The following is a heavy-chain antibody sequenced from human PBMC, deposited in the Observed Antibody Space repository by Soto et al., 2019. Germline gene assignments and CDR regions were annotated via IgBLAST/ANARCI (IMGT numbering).Heavy chain of an antibody. CDR1: GGTFSSYA. CDR2: IIPIFGTA. Sequence: SVKVSCKASGGTFSSYAISWVRQAPGQGLEWMGGIIPIFGTANYAQKFQGRVTITADESTSTAYMELSSLRSEDTAVYYCASSQALNRIVLMVYAHSHDAFDIWGQGTMVTVSS. J-gene: IGHJ3*02. V-gene: IGHV1-69*13. D-gene: IGHD2-8*01. CDR3: ASSQALNRIVLMVYAHSHDAFDI.